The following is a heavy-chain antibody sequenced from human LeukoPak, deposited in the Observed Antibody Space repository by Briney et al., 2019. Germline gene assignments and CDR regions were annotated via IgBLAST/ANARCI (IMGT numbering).Heavy chain of an antibody. D-gene: IGHD3-10*01. CDR1: GGSFPGYY. CDR3: ARGPYYYGSGSYYRPEYFQH. Sequence: PSETLSLTCSVYGGSFPGYYWGWIRQPPGKGLEGIGEINHGGSTNYNPSLKSRVTISVDTSKNQFSLRLSSVTAADTAVYYCARGPYYYGSGSYYRPEYFQHWGQGTLVTVSS. V-gene: IGHV4-34*01. CDR2: INHGGST. J-gene: IGHJ1*01.